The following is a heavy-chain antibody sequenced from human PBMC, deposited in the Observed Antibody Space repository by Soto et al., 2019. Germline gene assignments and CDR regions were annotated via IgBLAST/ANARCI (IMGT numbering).Heavy chain of an antibody. CDR2: IVVGSGNT. CDR3: AAGNHYCSSTSCYVYYYGMDV. J-gene: IGHJ6*02. Sequence: SVKVSCKASGFTFTSSAVQWVRQARGQRLEWIGWIVVGSGNTNYAQKFQERVTITREMSTSTAYMELSSLRSEDTAVYYCAAGNHYCSSTSCYVYYYGMDVWGQGTTVTVSS. CDR1: GFTFTSSA. V-gene: IGHV1-58*01. D-gene: IGHD2-2*01.